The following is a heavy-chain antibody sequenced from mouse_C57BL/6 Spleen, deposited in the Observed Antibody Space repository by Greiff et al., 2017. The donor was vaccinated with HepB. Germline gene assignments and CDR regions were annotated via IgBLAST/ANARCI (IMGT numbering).Heavy chain of an antibody. Sequence: VQLQQPGAELVKPGASVKMSCKASGYTFTSYWITWVKQRPGQGLEWIGDIYPGSGSTNYNEKFNSKATLTVDTSSSTAYMQLSSLTSEDSAVYYCARGDYYGSSFGYYAMDYWGQGTSVTVSS. V-gene: IGHV1-55*01. J-gene: IGHJ4*01. CDR3: ARGDYYGSSFGYYAMDY. D-gene: IGHD1-1*01. CDR1: GYTFTSYW. CDR2: IYPGSGST.